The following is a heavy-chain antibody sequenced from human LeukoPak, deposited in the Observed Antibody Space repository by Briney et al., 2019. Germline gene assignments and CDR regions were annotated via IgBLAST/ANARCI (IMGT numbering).Heavy chain of an antibody. CDR1: GYTFTSYY. CDR2: INPSGGST. J-gene: IGHJ5*02. V-gene: IGHV1-46*01. D-gene: IGHD2-2*01. CDR3: ARAGYCSSTSCLNWFDP. Sequence: ASVKVSCKASGYTFTSYYMHWVRQAPGQGLEWMGIINPSGGSTGYAQKFQGRVTMTRDMSTSTVYMELSSLRSEDTAVYYCARAGYCSSTSCLNWFDPWGQGTLVTVSS.